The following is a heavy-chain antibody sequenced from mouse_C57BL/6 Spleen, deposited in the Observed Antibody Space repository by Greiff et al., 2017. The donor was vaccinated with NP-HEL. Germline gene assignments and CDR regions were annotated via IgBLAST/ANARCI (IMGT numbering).Heavy chain of an antibody. CDR2: IDPSDSYT. J-gene: IGHJ2*01. CDR1: GYTFTSYW. V-gene: IGHV1-69*01. Sequence: QVQLQQSGAELVMPGASVKLSCKASGYTFTSYWMHWVKQRPGQGLEWIGEIDPSDSYTNYNQKFKGKSTLTVDKSSSTAYMQLSSLTSEDSAVYYCAREVTMVTTNYFDYWGQGTTLTVSS. CDR3: AREVTMVTTNYFDY. D-gene: IGHD2-2*01.